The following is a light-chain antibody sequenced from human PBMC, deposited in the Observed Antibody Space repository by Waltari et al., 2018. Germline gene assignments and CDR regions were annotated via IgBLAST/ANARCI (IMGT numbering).Light chain of an antibody. CDR1: KNIGTH. CDR3: HHYHNWPMT. CDR2: HAS. J-gene: IGKJ5*01. Sequence: EILMSQSPATLSVSPGESATLICRASKNIGTHSAWYQQKPGQTPRLLIYHASIRATDIPARFSGSGSGTEFTLTISSLQSEDFAVYYCHHYHNWPMTFGQGTRLEIK. V-gene: IGKV3-15*01.